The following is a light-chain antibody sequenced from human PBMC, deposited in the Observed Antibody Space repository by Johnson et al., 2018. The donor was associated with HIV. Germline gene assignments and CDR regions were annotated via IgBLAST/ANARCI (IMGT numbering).Light chain of an antibody. CDR2: ENN. CDR1: SSNIGNNY. V-gene: IGLV1-51*01. J-gene: IGLJ1*01. CDR3: GTWDTSLSAYV. Sequence: QSVLTQPPSVSAAPGQKVTISCSGSSSNIGNNYVSWYQQVPGTAPKLLIYENNKRPSWIPDRFSGSKSGTSATLGITGLQTGDEADYYCGTWDTSLSAYVFGTGNKVTGL.